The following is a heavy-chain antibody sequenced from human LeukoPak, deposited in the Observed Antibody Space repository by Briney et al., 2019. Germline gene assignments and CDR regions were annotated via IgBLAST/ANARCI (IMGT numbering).Heavy chain of an antibody. CDR2: INTNTGNP. CDR1: GYTFTSYA. J-gene: IGHJ6*02. D-gene: IGHD1-26*01. V-gene: IGHV7-4-1*02. CDR3: ASRFQYSGTYYYYAMDV. Sequence: ASVKVSCKASGYTFTSYAMNWVRQAPGQGLEWMGWINTNTGNPTYAQGFTGRFVFSLDTSVSTAYLQISSLKAEDTAVYYCASRFQYSGTYYYYAMDVWGQGTTVTVSS.